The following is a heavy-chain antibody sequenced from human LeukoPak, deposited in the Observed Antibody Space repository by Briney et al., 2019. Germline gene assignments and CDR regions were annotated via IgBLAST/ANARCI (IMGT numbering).Heavy chain of an antibody. CDR2: IGPNNGGT. D-gene: IGHD6-13*01. J-gene: IGHJ1*01. CDR3: AKDSPEETAGIIQQ. CDR1: GYTFTGYY. V-gene: IGHV1-2*02. Sequence: ASVKVSCKASGYTFTGYYIHWVRQAPGQGLEWMGWIGPNNGGTNYARKFQGRVTMTRDTSTSTAYMDLNNLTSDDTAVYYCAKDSPEETAGIIQQWGQGTLVTVSS.